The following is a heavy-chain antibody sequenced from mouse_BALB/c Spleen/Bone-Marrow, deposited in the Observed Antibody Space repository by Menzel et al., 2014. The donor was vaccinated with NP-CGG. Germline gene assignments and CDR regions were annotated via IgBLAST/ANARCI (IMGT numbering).Heavy chain of an antibody. Sequence: VQLQQSGAELAKPGASVKMSCKASGYTFTSYWMHWVKQRPGQGLEWIGYINPSTGYTDYNQKFNDKATSTADKSSSTAYMQLSSLTSKDSAVYYCARGNPLYAMDYWGQGTSVTVSS. CDR3: ARGNPLYAMDY. D-gene: IGHD2-1*01. V-gene: IGHV1-7*01. CDR1: GYTFTSYW. J-gene: IGHJ4*01. CDR2: INPSTGYT.